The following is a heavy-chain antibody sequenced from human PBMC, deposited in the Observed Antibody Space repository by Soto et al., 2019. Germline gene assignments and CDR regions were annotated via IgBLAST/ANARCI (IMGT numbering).Heavy chain of an antibody. J-gene: IGHJ6*02. V-gene: IGHV4-59*12. CDR2: IYYSGST. Sequence: PSETLSLTCTVSGGSISTYYWSWIRQPPGKGLEWIGYIYYSGSTYYNPSLKSRVTISVDTSKNQFSLKLSSVTAADTAVYYCARESYSSYGMDVWGQGTTVTV. D-gene: IGHD3-10*01. CDR1: GGSISTYY. CDR3: ARESYSSYGMDV.